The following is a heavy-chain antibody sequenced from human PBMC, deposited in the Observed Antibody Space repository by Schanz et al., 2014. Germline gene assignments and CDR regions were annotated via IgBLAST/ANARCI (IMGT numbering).Heavy chain of an antibody. CDR3: AKDYRTGAIDY. Sequence: VRLVESGGGLVEPGGSLRLSCAASGFTFSRSGMHWVRQAPGKGLEWVAIIWFDGSKKYYADAVKGRFTIYRDDSQNTLFLQMDTLSDEGTAVHYCAKDYRTGAIDYWGQGTLVTVSS. V-gene: IGHV3-33*06. CDR1: GFTFSRSG. J-gene: IGHJ4*02. D-gene: IGHD7-27*01. CDR2: IWFDGSKK.